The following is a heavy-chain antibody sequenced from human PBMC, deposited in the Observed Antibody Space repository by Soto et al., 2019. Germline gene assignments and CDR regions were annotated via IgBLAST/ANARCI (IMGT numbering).Heavy chain of an antibody. D-gene: IGHD1-26*01. V-gene: IGHV3-23*01. J-gene: IGHJ3*02. CDR3: AKLRGGTSYDAFDI. CDR2: ISGGGGTT. CDR1: GFTFSNYA. Sequence: EVQLLESGGGLVQPGGSLRLSCAASGFTFSNYAMSWVRQAPGKGLEWVSDISGGGGTTYYADSVKGRFTISRDNSNNTLNLQMNSLRAEDTAVYYCAKLRGGTSYDAFDICGQGTLVAVSS.